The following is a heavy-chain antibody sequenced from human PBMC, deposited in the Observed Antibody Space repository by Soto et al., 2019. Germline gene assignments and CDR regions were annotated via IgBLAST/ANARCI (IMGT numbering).Heavy chain of an antibody. D-gene: IGHD6-6*01. CDR1: GGSFSGYY. CDR2: INHSGST. Sequence: QVQLQQWGAGLLKPSETLSLTCAVYGGSFSGYYWSWIRQPPGKGLEWIGEINHSGSTNYNPSLKRRVTISVATSTNQSALKPSSVTAADTAVYYCAVIAARRSYWGQGTLVTVSS. CDR3: AVIAARRSY. J-gene: IGHJ4*02. V-gene: IGHV4-34*01.